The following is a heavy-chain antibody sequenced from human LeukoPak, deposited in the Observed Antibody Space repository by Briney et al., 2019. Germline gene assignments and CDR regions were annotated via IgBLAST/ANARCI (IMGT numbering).Heavy chain of an antibody. CDR1: GHTFTISY. CDR3: ARDQRSLAD. V-gene: IGHV1-46*01. Sequence: GASVKVSCKASGHTFTISYIHWVRQAPGQGLEWMGIINPSGDTTTYAQKFQGRVTMTRDTSASAVYMELSSLRSEDTAVYYCARDQRSLADWGQGTLVTVSS. CDR2: INPSGDTT. J-gene: IGHJ4*02.